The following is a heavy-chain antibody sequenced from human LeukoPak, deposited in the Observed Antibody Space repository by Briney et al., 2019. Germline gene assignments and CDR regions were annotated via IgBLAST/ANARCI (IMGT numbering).Heavy chain of an antibody. J-gene: IGHJ6*02. D-gene: IGHD1-14*01. CDR3: AAVYGGPYYYYYGMAV. CDR2: INPSGGST. CDR1: GYTFTSYY. Sequence: ASVKVSCKASGYTFTSYYMHWVRQAPGQGLEWVGIINPSGGSTDYAQKFQGRVTMPRDTSTSTVYMEQSSLRAENTAVYYSAAVYGGPYYYYYGMAVWGQGTTVTVSS. V-gene: IGHV1-46*01.